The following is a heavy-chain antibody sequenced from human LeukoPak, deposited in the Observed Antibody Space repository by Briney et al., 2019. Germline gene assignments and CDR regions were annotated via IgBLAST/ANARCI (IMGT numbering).Heavy chain of an antibody. J-gene: IGHJ4*02. CDR2: INPNSGGT. Sequence: ASVKVSCKASGYTFTSYYMHWVRQAPGQGLEWMGWINPNSGGTNYAQKFQGRVTMTRDTSISTAYMELSRLRSDDTAVYYCARAPLYNWNPFDYWGQGTLVTVSS. CDR3: ARAPLYNWNPFDY. CDR1: GYTFTSYY. D-gene: IGHD1-20*01. V-gene: IGHV1-2*02.